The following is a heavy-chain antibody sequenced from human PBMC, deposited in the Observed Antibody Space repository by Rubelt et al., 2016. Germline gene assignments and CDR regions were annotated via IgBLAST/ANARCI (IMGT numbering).Heavy chain of an antibody. V-gene: IGHV3-30*04. CDR3: ASSAMVRGVIKY. CDR2: ISYDGDNE. CDR1: A. D-gene: IGHD3-10*01. J-gene: IGHJ4*02. Sequence: AMHWVRQAPGKGLEWVAGISYDGDNEYYADSVKGRFTISRDNSKDTLYLQMNSLRAEDTAVYYCASSAMVRGVIKYWGQGTLVTVSS.